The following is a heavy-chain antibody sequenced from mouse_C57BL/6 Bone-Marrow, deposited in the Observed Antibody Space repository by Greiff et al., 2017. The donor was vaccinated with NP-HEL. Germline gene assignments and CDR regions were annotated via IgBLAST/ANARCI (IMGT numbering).Heavy chain of an antibody. J-gene: IGHJ4*01. V-gene: IGHV14-3*01. CDR1: GFNIKNTY. Sequence: EVQLQQSVAELVRPGASVKLSCTASGFNIKNTYMHWVKQRPEQGLEWIGRIDPANGNNKYAPKFQGKATITADTSSNTAYLQLSSLTSEDTAIYYCARFPHYGNYVYYAMDYWGQGTSVTVSS. D-gene: IGHD2-1*01. CDR2: IDPANGNN. CDR3: ARFPHYGNYVYYAMDY.